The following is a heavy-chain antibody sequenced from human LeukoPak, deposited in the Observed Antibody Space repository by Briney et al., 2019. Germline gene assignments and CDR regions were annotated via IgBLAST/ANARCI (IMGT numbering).Heavy chain of an antibody. CDR2: MNPNSGDT. CDR3: ARRSAYGSGSYYVDY. CDR1: GYTFTSYD. Sequence: ASVKVSCTASGYTFTSYDINWVRQATGQGLEWMGWMNPNSGDTGYAQKFQGRVTITRNTSITTTYMELSSLRSEDTAVYYCARRSAYGSGSYYVDYWGQGTLVTVSS. J-gene: IGHJ4*02. V-gene: IGHV1-8*03. D-gene: IGHD3-10*01.